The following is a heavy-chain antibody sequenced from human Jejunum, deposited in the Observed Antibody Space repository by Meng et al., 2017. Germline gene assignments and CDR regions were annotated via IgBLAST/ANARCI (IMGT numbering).Heavy chain of an antibody. V-gene: IGHV4-59*11. CDR1: GGSLSGHY. Sequence: LQESGPGLVKASENLSLTCTVSGGSLSGHYWSWIRQPPGKGLEWIGHIFYSGNTNYNPALKSRVTISVDTSENRFSLQLHSVTAADTAVYYCASAGSSGWNWYFGLWGRGTLVTVSS. CDR2: IFYSGNT. D-gene: IGHD3-10*01. J-gene: IGHJ2*01. CDR3: ASAGSSGWNWYFGL.